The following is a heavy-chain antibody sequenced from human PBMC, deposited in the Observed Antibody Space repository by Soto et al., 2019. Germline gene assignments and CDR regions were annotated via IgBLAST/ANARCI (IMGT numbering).Heavy chain of an antibody. J-gene: IGHJ4*02. D-gene: IGHD2-2*01. V-gene: IGHV3-23*01. CDR1: GFTFSSYA. CDR3: ASYQSMNTGPLFDY. CDR2: ISGSGGNT. Sequence: PGGSLRLSCAASGFTFSSYAMTWVRQAPGKGLEWVSAISGSGGNTYYADSVKGRFTISRDNSKNTLYLQMNSLRAEDTAMYYCASYQSMNTGPLFDYWGQGILVTVSS.